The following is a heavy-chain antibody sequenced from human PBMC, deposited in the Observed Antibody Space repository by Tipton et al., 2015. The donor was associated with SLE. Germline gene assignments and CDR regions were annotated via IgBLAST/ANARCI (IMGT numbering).Heavy chain of an antibody. V-gene: IGHV6-1*01. CDR3: ARDDWKAGDSFDV. CDR1: GDSVPDGVTV. J-gene: IGHJ3*01. Sequence: GLVKPSQTLSLSCTISGDSVPDGVTVWNWIRQSPSRGLEWLGRTYYRSQWFSDYAVSVKSRIIINADESKNQFSLHLFSVTPEDTAVYFCARDDWKAGDSFDVWGQGTMVTVSS. CDR2: TYYRSQWFS. D-gene: IGHD1-1*01.